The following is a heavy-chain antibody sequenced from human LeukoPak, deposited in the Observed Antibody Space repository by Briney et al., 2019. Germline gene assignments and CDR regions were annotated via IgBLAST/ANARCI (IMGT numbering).Heavy chain of an antibody. CDR1: GYTFTRYG. CDR2: ISGSNGNT. CDR3: ARAEQWLVDY. Sequence: ASVKVSCKASGYTFTRYGMSWVRQAPGQGLEWMGWISGSNGNTNYAQKLQGRVTMTTDTSTGTAYMELRSLRSDDTAVYYCARAEQWLVDYWGQGTLVTVSS. J-gene: IGHJ4*02. D-gene: IGHD6-19*01. V-gene: IGHV1-18*01.